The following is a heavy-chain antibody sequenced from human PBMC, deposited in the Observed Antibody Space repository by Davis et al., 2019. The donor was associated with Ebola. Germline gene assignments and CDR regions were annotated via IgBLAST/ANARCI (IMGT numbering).Heavy chain of an antibody. D-gene: IGHD6-6*01. Sequence: SVKVSCKASGGTFSSYAISWVRQAPGQELEWMGGIIPIFGTANYAQKFQGRVTITADESTSTAYMELSSLRSEDTAVYYCARRGIYSSSHFTERKDYYYYYGMDVWGQGTTVTVSS. CDR1: GGTFSSYA. CDR2: IIPIFGTA. J-gene: IGHJ6*02. V-gene: IGHV1-69*13. CDR3: ARRGIYSSSHFTERKDYYYYYGMDV.